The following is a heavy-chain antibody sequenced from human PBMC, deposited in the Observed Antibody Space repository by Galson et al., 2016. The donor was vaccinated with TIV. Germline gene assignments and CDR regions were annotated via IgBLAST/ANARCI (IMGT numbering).Heavy chain of an antibody. J-gene: IGHJ5*01. Sequence: TLSLTCTVSGASISSCYWSWFRQPAGKGLEWIGRIDTAGGTNYNPSLKSRVTVSVDTSKNQFSLKLSSVTAADTAVYYCARRTNSGPYNWFDSWGQGTLVTVSS. V-gene: IGHV4-4*07. D-gene: IGHD1-26*01. CDR2: IDTAGGT. CDR3: ARRTNSGPYNWFDS. CDR1: GASISSCY.